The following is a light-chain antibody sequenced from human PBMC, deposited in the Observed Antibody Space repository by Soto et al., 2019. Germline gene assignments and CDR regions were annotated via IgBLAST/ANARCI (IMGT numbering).Light chain of an antibody. J-gene: IGLJ2*01. CDR3: CSYTSSSTPVV. CDR2: DVS. CDR1: SSDVGGYNY. V-gene: IGLV2-14*03. Sequence: QSDLTQPASVSGSPGQSITISCTGTSSDVGGYNYVSWYQQHPGKAPKLMIYDVSNRPSGVSNRFSGSKSGNTASLTISGLQAEDEADYYCCSYTSSSTPVVFGGGTKLTVL.